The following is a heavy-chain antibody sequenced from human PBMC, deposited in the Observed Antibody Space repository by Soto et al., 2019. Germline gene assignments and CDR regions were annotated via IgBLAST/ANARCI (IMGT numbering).Heavy chain of an antibody. CDR2: IYYSGTT. V-gene: IGHV4-39*01. J-gene: IGHJ6*02. CDR1: GGSISSHTYY. CDR3: VRVRYSSGWYTYYYGMDV. D-gene: IGHD6-19*01. Sequence: SEALSLTCAVSGGSISSHTYYWGWIRQPPGKGLEWIGSIYYSGTTYYKPSLKSRVTISVDTSKNQFSLKLSSVTAADTAVFYCVRVRYSSGWYTYYYGMDVWGQGTTVTVSS.